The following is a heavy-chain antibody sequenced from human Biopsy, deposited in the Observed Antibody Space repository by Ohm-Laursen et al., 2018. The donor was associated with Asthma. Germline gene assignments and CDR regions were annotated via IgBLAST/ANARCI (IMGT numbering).Heavy chain of an antibody. CDR1: GFTFSNAW. CDR3: AKERYYDFWSGYPI. D-gene: IGHD3-3*01. J-gene: IGHJ3*02. CDR2: ISYDGSNK. Sequence: SLRLSCTASGFTFSNAWMSWVRQAPGKGLEWVAVISYDGSNKYYADSVKGRFTISRDNSKNTLYLQMNSLRAEDTAVYYCAKERYYDFWSGYPIWGQGTMVTVSS. V-gene: IGHV3-30*18.